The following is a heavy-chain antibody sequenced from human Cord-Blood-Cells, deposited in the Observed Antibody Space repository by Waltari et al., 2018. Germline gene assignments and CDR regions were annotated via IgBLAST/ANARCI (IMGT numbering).Heavy chain of an antibody. J-gene: IGHJ4*02. CDR3: ARVAVYGDVFDY. Sequence: EVQLVESGGGLVQPGGSLRLSCAASGFTFSSYWMDWLRQAPGKGLVCVSRINSDGSSTSYADSVKGRFTISRDNAKNTLYLQMNSLRAEDTAVYYCARVAVYGDVFDYWGQGTLVTVSS. V-gene: IGHV3-74*01. CDR1: GFTFSSYW. D-gene: IGHD4-17*01. CDR2: INSDGSST.